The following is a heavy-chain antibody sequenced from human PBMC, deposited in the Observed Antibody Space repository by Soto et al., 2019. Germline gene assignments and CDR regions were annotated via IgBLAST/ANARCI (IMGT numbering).Heavy chain of an antibody. Sequence: ASVKVSCKASGYTFTSYGISWVRQAPGQGLEWMGWISAYNGNTNYAQKLQGGVTMTTDTSTSTAYMELRSVRSDDTAVYYCAREWSRLGCFDYWGQGTLVTVSS. CDR2: ISAYNGNT. D-gene: IGHD3-16*01. J-gene: IGHJ4*02. V-gene: IGHV1-18*01. CDR3: AREWSRLGCFDY. CDR1: GYTFTSYG.